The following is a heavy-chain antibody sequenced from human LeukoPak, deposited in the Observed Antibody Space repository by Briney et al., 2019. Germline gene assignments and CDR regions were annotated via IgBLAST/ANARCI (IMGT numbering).Heavy chain of an antibody. CDR2: ISSSGSTI. J-gene: IGHJ3*02. CDR3: ARGRYYYDSSGHDAFDI. V-gene: IGHV3-11*01. D-gene: IGHD3-22*01. Sequence: PGGSLILYCSASGFIFSDYYMNWIRQAPGQGLHWVSYISSSGSTIYYADSVKGRLTISRDNAKNSLFLQMNSLRAEDTAVYYCARGRYYYDSSGHDAFDIWGQGTMVTVSS. CDR1: GFIFSDYY.